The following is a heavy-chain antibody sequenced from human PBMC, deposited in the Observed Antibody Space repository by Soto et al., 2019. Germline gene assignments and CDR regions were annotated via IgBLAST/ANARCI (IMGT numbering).Heavy chain of an antibody. V-gene: IGHV3-64*01. CDR1: GFTFSSYA. Sequence: GGSLRLSCAASGFTFSSYAMHWVRQAPGKGLEYVSAISSKGGSTYYANSVKGRFTISRDNSKNTLYLQMGSLRAEDMAVYYCAREEDYYYGMDVWGQGTTVTVSS. J-gene: IGHJ6*02. CDR3: AREEDYYYGMDV. CDR2: ISSKGGST.